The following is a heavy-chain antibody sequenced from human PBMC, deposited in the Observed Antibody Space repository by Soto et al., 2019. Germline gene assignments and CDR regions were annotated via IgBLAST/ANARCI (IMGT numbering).Heavy chain of an antibody. CDR2: IYPGDSDT. CDR1: GYSFTSYW. J-gene: IGHJ4*02. Sequence: GESLKISCKCSGYSFTSYWIGWVRQMPGKGLEWMGIIYPGDSDTRYSPSFQGQVTISADKSISTAYLQWSSLKASDTAMYYCARLSKAAADPIYYFDYWGQGALVTVSS. D-gene: IGHD6-13*01. CDR3: ARLSKAAADPIYYFDY. V-gene: IGHV5-51*01.